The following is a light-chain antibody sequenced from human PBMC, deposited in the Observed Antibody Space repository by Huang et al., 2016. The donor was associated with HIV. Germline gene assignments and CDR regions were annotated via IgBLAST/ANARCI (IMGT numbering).Light chain of an antibody. CDR3: IQGLQATFS. V-gene: IGKV2-28*01. CDR1: QSLLPYNEYNY. CDR2: WGS. J-gene: IGKJ4*01. Sequence: DIVMTQPPLSLPVTLEEPASISCRSSQSLLPYNEYNYVEWYLQKPGQAPQLLIYWGSYRASGVPDRFSCSGSCTDFILKISRVEAEDVGVYYCIQGLQATFSFGGGTKVEVK.